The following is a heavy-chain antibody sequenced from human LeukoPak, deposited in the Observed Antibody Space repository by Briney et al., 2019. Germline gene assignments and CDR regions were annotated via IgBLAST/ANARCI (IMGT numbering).Heavy chain of an antibody. J-gene: IGHJ4*02. D-gene: IGHD1-26*01. CDR3: ARDSGGYPGHFDY. V-gene: IGHV3-74*01. Sequence: GGSLRLSCAASGFTFSGFWVHWVRQAPGKGQVWISRLHSDGSNTDYADSVKGRFTISRDKAKNTLYLQMNSLSAEDTAVYYCARDSGGYPGHFDYWGQGTLVTVSS. CDR1: GFTFSGFW. CDR2: LHSDGSNT.